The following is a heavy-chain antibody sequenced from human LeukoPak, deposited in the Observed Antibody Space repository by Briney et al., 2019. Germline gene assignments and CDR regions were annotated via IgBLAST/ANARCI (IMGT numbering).Heavy chain of an antibody. J-gene: IGHJ6*04. V-gene: IGHV3-7*03. Sequence: GGSLRLSCAASGFTFTTYWMNWVRQAPGKGLEGWANIKQDGSEKYYVDSVKVRLTISRDNAKNSLYLQMNRLSAEDTAVYYCARDVRRGMDVWGKGTTVTVSS. CDR1: GFTFTTYW. CDR2: IKQDGSEK. D-gene: IGHD3-10*02. CDR3: ARDVRRGMDV.